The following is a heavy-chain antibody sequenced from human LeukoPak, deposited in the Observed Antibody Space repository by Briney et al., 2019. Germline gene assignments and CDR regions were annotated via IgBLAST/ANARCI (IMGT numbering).Heavy chain of an antibody. CDR3: ARDRPGYSSGWYSDY. D-gene: IGHD6-19*01. J-gene: IGHJ4*02. V-gene: IGHV1-2*02. CDR2: TNPNSGGT. CDR1: GYTFTGYY. Sequence: GASVKVSCKASGYTFTGYYMHWVRQAPGQGLEWMGWTNPNSGGTNYAQKFQGRVTMTRDTSISTAYMELSRLRSDDTAVYYCARDRPGYSSGWYSDYWGQGTLVTVSS.